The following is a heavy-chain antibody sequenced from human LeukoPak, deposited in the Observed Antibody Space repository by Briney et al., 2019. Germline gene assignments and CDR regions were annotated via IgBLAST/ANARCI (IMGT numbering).Heavy chain of an antibody. V-gene: IGHV4-59*11. D-gene: IGHD4-17*01. Sequence: SETLSLTCPVSGDSFSSHYWTWIRQPPGKGLEWIGYISYIGSTNYNPSLKSRVTISIDTSKNQFSLKLTSVTAADTAVYYCARDLVTVTKGFDIWGQGTMVSVSS. CDR1: GDSFSSHY. CDR3: ARDLVTVTKGFDI. CDR2: ISYIGST. J-gene: IGHJ3*02.